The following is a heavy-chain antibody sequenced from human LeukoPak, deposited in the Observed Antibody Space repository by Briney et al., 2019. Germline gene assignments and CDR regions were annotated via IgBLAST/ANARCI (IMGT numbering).Heavy chain of an antibody. D-gene: IGHD4-17*01. CDR1: GFTFSSCG. CDR2: ISGNGGST. Sequence: GGTLRLSCAASGFTFSSCGMSWVRQPPGKGLEWVSGISGNGGSTYYADSVKGRFTISRDNSKNTLYLQMNSLKASDTAMYYCARHEATVTTGPAYWGQGTLVTVSS. CDR3: ARHEATVTTGPAY. V-gene: IGHV3-23*01. J-gene: IGHJ4*02.